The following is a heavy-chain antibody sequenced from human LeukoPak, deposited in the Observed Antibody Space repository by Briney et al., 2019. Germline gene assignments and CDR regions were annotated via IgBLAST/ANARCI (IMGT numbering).Heavy chain of an antibody. V-gene: IGHV3-33*01. CDR3: VRDYHGSGPDY. D-gene: IGHD3-10*01. CDR1: GVSFNSHG. CDR2: IWYDGSNK. J-gene: IGHJ4*02. Sequence: PGRSLRLSCTASGVSFNSHGMHWVRQAPGKGLEWVAVIWYDGSNKYYADSVKGRFTISRDNSKNTVDLQMNSLRAEDTAVYYCVRDYHGSGPDYWGQGTLVTVSS.